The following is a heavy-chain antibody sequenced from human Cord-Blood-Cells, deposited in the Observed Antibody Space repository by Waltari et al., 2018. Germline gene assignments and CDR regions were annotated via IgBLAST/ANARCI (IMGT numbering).Heavy chain of an antibody. J-gene: IGHJ6*02. CDR3: ARGRRYYYYYGMDV. V-gene: IGHV4-34*01. Sequence: QVQLQQWGAGLLKPSETLSLTCAVYGGSFSGYYWSWIRQPPGKGLEWIGEINHSGSTNYNPSLKSRVTISGDTSKNQFSLKLSSVTAADTAVYYCARGRRYYYYYGMDVWGQGTTVTVSS. CDR2: INHSGST. CDR1: GGSFSGYY.